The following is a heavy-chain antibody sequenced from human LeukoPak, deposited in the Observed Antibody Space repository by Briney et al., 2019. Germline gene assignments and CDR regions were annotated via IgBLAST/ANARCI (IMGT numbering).Heavy chain of an antibody. CDR3: AREKGPMIVVVITTMDY. D-gene: IGHD3-22*01. Sequence: GGSLRLSCAASGFTFSSYAMHWVRQAPGKGLEWVAVIWYDGSNKYYADSVKGRFTISRDNSKNTLYLQMNSLRAEDTAVYYCAREKGPMIVVVITTMDYWGQGTLVTVSS. CDR2: IWYDGSNK. CDR1: GFTFSSYA. V-gene: IGHV3-33*08. J-gene: IGHJ4*02.